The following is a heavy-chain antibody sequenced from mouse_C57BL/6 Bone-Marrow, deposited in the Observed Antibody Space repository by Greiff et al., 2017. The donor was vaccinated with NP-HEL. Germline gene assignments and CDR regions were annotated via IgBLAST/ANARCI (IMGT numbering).Heavy chain of an antibody. D-gene: IGHD1-1*01. CDR1: GFTFSSYG. J-gene: IGHJ2*01. CDR3: ARRPYYYGSFFDY. V-gene: IGHV5-6*02. Sequence: EVMLVESGGDLVKPGGSLKLSCAASGFTFSSYGMSWVRQTPDKRLEWVATISSGGSYTYYPASVKGRFTISRDNAKNTLYLQMSSLKSEDTAMYYCARRPYYYGSFFDYWGQGTTLTVSS. CDR2: ISSGGSYT.